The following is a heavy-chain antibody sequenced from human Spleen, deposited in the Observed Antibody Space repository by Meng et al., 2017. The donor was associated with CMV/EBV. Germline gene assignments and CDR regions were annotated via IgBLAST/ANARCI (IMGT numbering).Heavy chain of an antibody. D-gene: IGHD3-3*01. CDR2: INPSGGST. CDR1: GYTFTSYY. V-gene: IGHV1-46*01. Sequence: ASVKVSCKASGYTFTSYYMHWVRQAPGQGLEWMGIINPSGGSTSYAQKFQGRVTMTRDTSTSTVYMELSSLRSEDTAVYYCARDTYYDFWSGYYSPSYFDYWGQGTLVTVSS. CDR3: ARDTYYDFWSGYYSPSYFDY. J-gene: IGHJ4*02.